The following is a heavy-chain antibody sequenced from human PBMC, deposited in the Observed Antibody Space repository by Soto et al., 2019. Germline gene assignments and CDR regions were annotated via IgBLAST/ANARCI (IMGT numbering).Heavy chain of an antibody. D-gene: IGHD6-13*01. V-gene: IGHV3-23*01. J-gene: IGHJ6*02. CDR3: AKDRDGAAAGPTKFYGMDV. Sequence: EVQLLESGGGLVQPGGSLRLSCAASGFTFSSYAMSWVRQAPGKGLEWVSVISGSGDSTYYADSVRGRFTISRDNSKNTLYRLKNSLRAEDTAVYYCAKDRDGAAAGPTKFYGMDVWGQGTTVTVSS. CDR1: GFTFSSYA. CDR2: ISGSGDST.